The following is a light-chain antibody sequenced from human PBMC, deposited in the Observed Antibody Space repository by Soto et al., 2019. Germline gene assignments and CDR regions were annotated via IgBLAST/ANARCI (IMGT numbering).Light chain of an antibody. CDR2: GTS. CDR3: QQYGSWLFT. Sequence: EIVLTQSPGTLSLSPGERATLSCRASQSVSSKYLAWYQQKPGQAPRVLIYGTSIRASGVPERFSGGGSGTDLTLTITRLEPEDFAVYYCQQYGSWLFTFGPGTKVDFK. CDR1: QSVSSKY. J-gene: IGKJ3*01. V-gene: IGKV3-20*01.